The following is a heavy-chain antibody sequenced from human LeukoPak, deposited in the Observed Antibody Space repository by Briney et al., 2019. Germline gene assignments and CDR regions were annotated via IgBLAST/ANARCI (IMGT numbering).Heavy chain of an antibody. Sequence: GGSLRLSCAASGFTFSDYYMSWIRQAPGKGLEWVSYISSSGGTIYYADSVKGRFTISRDNAKNSLYLQMNSLRAEDTAVYYCARARRGNDHGDSAEYFQHWGQGTLVTVSS. CDR2: ISSSGGTI. CDR3: ARARRGNDHGDSAEYFQH. V-gene: IGHV3-11*01. J-gene: IGHJ1*01. CDR1: GFTFSDYY. D-gene: IGHD4-17*01.